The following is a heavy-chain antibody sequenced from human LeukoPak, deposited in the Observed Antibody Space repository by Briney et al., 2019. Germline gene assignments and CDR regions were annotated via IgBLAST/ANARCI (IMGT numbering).Heavy chain of an antibody. CDR3: AREGGLRYFDWLFDYFDY. V-gene: IGHV4-38-2*02. CDR2: INHSGST. D-gene: IGHD3-9*01. CDR1: GYSISSGYY. J-gene: IGHJ4*02. Sequence: SETLSLTCTVSGYSISSGYYWGWIRQPPGKGLEWIGEINHSGSTNYNPSLKSRVTISVDTSKNQFSLKLSSVTAADTAVYYCAREGGLRYFDWLFDYFDYWGRGTLVTVSS.